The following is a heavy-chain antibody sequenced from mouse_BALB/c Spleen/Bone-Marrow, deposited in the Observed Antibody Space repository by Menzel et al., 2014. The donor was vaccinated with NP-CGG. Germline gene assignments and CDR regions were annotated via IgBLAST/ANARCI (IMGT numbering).Heavy chain of an antibody. D-gene: IGHD2-1*01. CDR2: INPSTGYT. J-gene: IGHJ2*01. V-gene: IGHV1-7*01. CDR3: ARYGNYGDYFDY. Sequence: QVQLQQSGAELAKPGASVKMSCKASGYTFTSYWMHWVKQRPGQGLEWIGYINPSTGYTEYNQKFKDKATSTADKSSSTAYMQLSSLTSEDSAVYYCARYGNYGDYFDYWGQGTTLTVSS. CDR1: GYTFTSYW.